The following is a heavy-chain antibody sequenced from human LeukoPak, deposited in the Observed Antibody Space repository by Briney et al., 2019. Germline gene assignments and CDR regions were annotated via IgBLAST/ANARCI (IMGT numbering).Heavy chain of an antibody. CDR1: GFTFSSYA. D-gene: IGHD3-9*01. CDR3: ARGAPYYDILTGYLDY. V-gene: IGHV3-30*04. Sequence: GRSLRLSCAASGFTFSSYAMHWVRQAPGKGLEWVAVISYDGSNKYYADSVKDRFTISRDNSKNTLYLQMNSLRAEDTAVYYCARGAPYYDILTGYLDYWGQGTLVTVSS. J-gene: IGHJ4*02. CDR2: ISYDGSNK.